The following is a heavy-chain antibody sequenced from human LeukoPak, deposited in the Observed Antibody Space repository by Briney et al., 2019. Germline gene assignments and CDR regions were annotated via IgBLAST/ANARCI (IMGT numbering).Heavy chain of an antibody. CDR3: ARKGGMGATNWFDP. CDR2: IYYSGST. CDR1: GGSISSYY. D-gene: IGHD1-26*01. V-gene: IGHV4-59*01. J-gene: IGHJ5*02. Sequence: SETLSLTCTVSGGSISSYYWSWIRQPPGKGLEWIGYIYYSGSTNYNPSLKSRVTISVDTSKNQFSLKLSSVTAADTAVYYCARKGGMGATNWFDPWGQGTLVTVSS.